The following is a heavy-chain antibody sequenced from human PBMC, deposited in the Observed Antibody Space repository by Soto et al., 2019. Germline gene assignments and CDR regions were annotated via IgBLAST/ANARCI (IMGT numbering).Heavy chain of an antibody. D-gene: IGHD3-10*01. CDR1: GGTLSDHG. CDR2: TIPVFNTA. CDR3: ARGVYGSGNYYTGPSAFDI. V-gene: IGHV1-69*06. J-gene: IGHJ3*02. Sequence: QVQLEQSGAEVKKPGSSVKVSCKASGGTLSDHGVAWLRQAPGQGLEWMGGTIPVFNTAKYAQKFHGRVTVTADNFTNIAYMELSSLRSEDTAFYFCARGVYGSGNYYTGPSAFDIWGQWTMVIVSS.